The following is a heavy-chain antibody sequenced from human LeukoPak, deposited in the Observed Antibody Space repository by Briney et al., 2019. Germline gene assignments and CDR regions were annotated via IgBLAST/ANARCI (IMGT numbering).Heavy chain of an antibody. J-gene: IGHJ4*02. Sequence: SETLSLTCTVSGGSVISSSYYWGWIRQPPGKGLEWIGSIYHSGSTYYNPSLKSRVTISVDTSKNQFSLKLASVTAADTAVYYCARHGGRGSGYDGRFDRWGQGTLVTVSS. CDR2: IYHSGST. CDR1: GGSVISSSYY. CDR3: ARHGGRGSGYDGRFDR. D-gene: IGHD5-12*01. V-gene: IGHV4-39*01.